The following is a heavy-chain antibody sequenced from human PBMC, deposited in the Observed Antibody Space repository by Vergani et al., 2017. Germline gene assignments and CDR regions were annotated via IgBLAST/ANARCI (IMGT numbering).Heavy chain of an antibody. D-gene: IGHD6-19*01. Sequence: QLQLQESGPGLVKPSETLSLTCTVSGGSISSSSYYWGWIRQPPGKGLEWVGSIYYSGSTYYNPSLKSRVTLSVDTSKNQFSLKLSSVTAADTAVYYCARHRLRSSGWYDPFDYWGQGTLVTVSS. CDR2: IYYSGST. V-gene: IGHV4-39*01. CDR3: ARHRLRSSGWYDPFDY. J-gene: IGHJ4*02. CDR1: GGSISSSSYY.